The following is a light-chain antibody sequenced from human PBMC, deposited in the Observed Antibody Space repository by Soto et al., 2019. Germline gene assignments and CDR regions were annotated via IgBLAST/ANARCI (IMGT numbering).Light chain of an antibody. Sequence: EIVLTQSPATLSLSPGERATLSCRANQSVTSNYLAWYQQRPAQAPRLLIFGASNRATGIPDRFSGSGSGTDFTLIISRLEPEDFAVYYCQQYGTSRRTFGQGTKVDIK. CDR1: QSVTSNY. V-gene: IGKV3-20*01. CDR3: QQYGTSRRT. J-gene: IGKJ2*01. CDR2: GAS.